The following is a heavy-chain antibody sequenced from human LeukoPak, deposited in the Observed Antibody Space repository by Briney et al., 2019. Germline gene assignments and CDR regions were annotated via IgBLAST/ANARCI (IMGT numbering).Heavy chain of an antibody. V-gene: IGHV1-69*01. J-gene: IGHJ3*02. D-gene: IGHD3-3*01. CDR2: IIPIFGTA. Sequence: SVTVSCKASGGTFSSYAISWVRQAPGRGLEWMGGIIPIFGTANYAQKFQGRVTITADESTSTAYMELSSLRSEDAAVYYCARDNTDFWSGYYMRIWGQGTMVTVSS. CDR1: GGTFSSYA. CDR3: ARDNTDFWSGYYMRI.